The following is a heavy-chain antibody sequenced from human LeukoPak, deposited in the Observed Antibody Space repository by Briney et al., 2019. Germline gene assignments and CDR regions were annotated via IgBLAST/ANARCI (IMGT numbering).Heavy chain of an antibody. CDR3: VRHWHRISLIDY. CDR1: GGSISSSSYY. Sequence: PSETLSLTCISGGSISSSSYYWGWIRQPPGKGLEWIGSIYYSGSTYYNPSLKSRVTISVDTSKNQFSLKLSSVTAAHTAVVYCVRHWHRISLIDYWGQGTLVTVSS. CDR2: IYYSGST. D-gene: IGHD2/OR15-2a*01. V-gene: IGHV4-39*01. J-gene: IGHJ4*02.